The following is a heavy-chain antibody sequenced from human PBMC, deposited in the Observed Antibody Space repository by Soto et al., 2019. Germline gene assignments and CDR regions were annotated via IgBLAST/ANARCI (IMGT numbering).Heavy chain of an antibody. V-gene: IGHV1-18*01. CDR3: ARDPYHVLMVNAPNLYGMDV. CDR1: GYTFSTHD. CDR2: ISTYNGNT. D-gene: IGHD2-8*01. J-gene: IGHJ6*02. Sequence: GASVKVSCKGSGYTFSTHDISWGGQAPGQRLEWMGRISTYNGNTNYPQSLQGRLTMTTDTSTTTAYMELRSLRSDDTAVYYCARDPYHVLMVNAPNLYGMDVWGQGTTVTVSS.